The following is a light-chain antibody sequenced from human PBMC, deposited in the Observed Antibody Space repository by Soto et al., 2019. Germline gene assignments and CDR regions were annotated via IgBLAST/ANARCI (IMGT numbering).Light chain of an antibody. Sequence: EIVMTQSPATMSLSPGERATLSCRASQSVSSKLAWYQQQPGQAPRLIIHDASTMATGIPARFSGSGSATEFTLTISTLQSEDFAVYYGQPYNNWSTFVQGTKVEIK. V-gene: IGKV3-15*01. CDR2: DAS. CDR3: QPYNNWST. CDR1: QSVSSK. J-gene: IGKJ1*01.